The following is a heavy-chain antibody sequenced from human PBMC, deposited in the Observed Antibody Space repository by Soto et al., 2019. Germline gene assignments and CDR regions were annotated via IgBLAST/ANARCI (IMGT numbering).Heavy chain of an antibody. Sequence: QVQLVESGGGLVKPGGSLRLSCAASGFTFSDYFMSWIRQAPGKGLEWVSYIGTSGSTTHYADSVKGRFTISRDNAKKSLYLQMNSLRVEDTAVYYCAREGVAARPFDYWGQGTLVTVSS. CDR2: IGTSGSTT. CDR1: GFTFSDYF. J-gene: IGHJ4*02. V-gene: IGHV3-11*01. CDR3: AREGVAARPFDY. D-gene: IGHD6-6*01.